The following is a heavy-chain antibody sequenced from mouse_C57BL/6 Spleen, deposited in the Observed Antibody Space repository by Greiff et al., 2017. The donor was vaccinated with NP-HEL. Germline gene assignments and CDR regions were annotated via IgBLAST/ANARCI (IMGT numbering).Heavy chain of an antibody. CDR2: INPNNGGT. CDR1: GYTFTDYY. J-gene: IGHJ4*01. Sequence: EVQLQQSGPELVKPGASVKISCKASGYTFTDYYMNWVKQSHGKSLEWIGDINPNNGGTSYNQKFKGKATLTVDKSSSTAYMELRSLTSEDSAVYYCAKLGRRYAMDYWGQGTSVTVSS. CDR3: AKLGRRYAMDY. V-gene: IGHV1-26*01. D-gene: IGHD4-1*01.